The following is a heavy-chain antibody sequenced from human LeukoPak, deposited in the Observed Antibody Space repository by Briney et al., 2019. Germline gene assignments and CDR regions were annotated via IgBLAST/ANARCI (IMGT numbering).Heavy chain of an antibody. J-gene: IGHJ4*02. Sequence: SPTLSLTCTVSGGSISSGDYYWSWIRQPPGKGLEWIGYIYYSGSTYYNPSLKSRVTISVDTSKNQFSLKLSSVTAADTAVYYCAREDYYDSSGYPFPDYWGQGTLVTVSS. D-gene: IGHD3-22*01. CDR3: AREDYYDSSGYPFPDY. V-gene: IGHV4-30-4*01. CDR1: GGSISSGDYY. CDR2: IYYSGST.